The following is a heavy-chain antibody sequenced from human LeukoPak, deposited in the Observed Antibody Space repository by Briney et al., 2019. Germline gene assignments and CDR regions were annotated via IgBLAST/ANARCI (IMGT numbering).Heavy chain of an antibody. CDR2: IYYSGST. D-gene: IGHD2-21*02. CDR3: ARHFCSGDDCYYFDY. CDR1: GGSISSYY. V-gene: IGHV4-59*08. J-gene: IGHJ4*02. Sequence: SETLSLTCTVSGGSISSYYWSWIRQPPGKGLEWIGYIYYSGSTNYNPSLKSRVTISVDTSKNQVSLKLSSVTAADTAVYYCARHFCSGDDCYYFDYWGQGTLVTVSS.